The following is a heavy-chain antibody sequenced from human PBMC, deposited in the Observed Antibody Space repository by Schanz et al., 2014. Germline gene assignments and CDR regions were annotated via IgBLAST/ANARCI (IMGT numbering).Heavy chain of an antibody. CDR1: GFTFSSYA. V-gene: IGHV3-23*04. CDR3: AKDSTHIDIVLVPTAIDY. D-gene: IGHD2-2*01. Sequence: VRLVESGGGVVQPGGSLRLSCAASGFTFSSYAMSWVRQAPGKGLEWVSGISGSGGSTYYADSVKGRFTISRDNSKNTLYLQMNSLRAEDTAVYYCAKDSTHIDIVLVPTAIDYWGQGTLVTVSS. CDR2: ISGSGGST. J-gene: IGHJ4*02.